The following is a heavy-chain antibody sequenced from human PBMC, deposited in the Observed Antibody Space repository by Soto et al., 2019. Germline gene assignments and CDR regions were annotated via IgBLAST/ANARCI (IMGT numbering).Heavy chain of an antibody. J-gene: IGHJ4*02. CDR1: GYTLTELS. CDR3: ATAVRRHYEFQY. CDR2: FDPEDGET. Sequence: ASVKVSCKVSGYTLTELSMHWVRQAPGKGLEWMGGFDPEDGETIYAQKFQGRVTMTEDTSTDTAYMELSSLRSEDTAVYYCATAVRRHYEFQYWGQGTLVNVSS. D-gene: IGHD3-16*01. V-gene: IGHV1-24*01.